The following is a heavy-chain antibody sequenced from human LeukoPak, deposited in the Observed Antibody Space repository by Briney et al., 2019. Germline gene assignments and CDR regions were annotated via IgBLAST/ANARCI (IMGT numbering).Heavy chain of an antibody. CDR1: GGSVSSGVYY. Sequence: TSETLSLTCTVSGGSVSSGVYYWSWIRQRPEKGLEWIGYTYYSGSTYYNPSLKSRVTISVDTSKNQFSLNLSFVTAADAAVYYCARHYRSSSSCYTPLYAFDIWGQGTMVTVSS. D-gene: IGHD2-2*02. CDR2: TYYSGST. J-gene: IGHJ3*02. CDR3: ARHYRSSSSCYTPLYAFDI. V-gene: IGHV4-61*08.